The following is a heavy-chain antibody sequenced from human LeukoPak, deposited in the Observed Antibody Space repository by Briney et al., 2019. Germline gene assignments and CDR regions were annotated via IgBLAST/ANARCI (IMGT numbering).Heavy chain of an antibody. Sequence: GGSLRLSCAASGFTFSSYAMHWVRQAPGKGLEWVAVISYDGSNKYYADSVKGRFTISRDNSKNTLYLQMNNLRAEDTAVFYCASNYYDSSGYYYLILWGQGTLVTVSS. CDR3: ASNYYDSSGYYYLIL. CDR2: ISYDGSNK. CDR1: GFTFSSYA. J-gene: IGHJ4*02. V-gene: IGHV3-30*04. D-gene: IGHD3-22*01.